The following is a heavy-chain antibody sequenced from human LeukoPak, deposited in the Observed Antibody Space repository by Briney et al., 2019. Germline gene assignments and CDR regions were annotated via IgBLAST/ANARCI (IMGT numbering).Heavy chain of an antibody. J-gene: IGHJ4*02. V-gene: IGHV1-2*02. CDR2: INPNSGGT. Sequence: ASVKVSCKASGYTFTGYYIHWLRQAPGQGLEWMGWINPNSGGTNYAQKFQGRVTMTRDTSISTAYMELRSLRSDDTAVYYCARDIGAGASGDYWGQGTLVTVSS. CDR1: GYTFTGYY. CDR3: ARDIGAGASGDY. D-gene: IGHD2-8*02.